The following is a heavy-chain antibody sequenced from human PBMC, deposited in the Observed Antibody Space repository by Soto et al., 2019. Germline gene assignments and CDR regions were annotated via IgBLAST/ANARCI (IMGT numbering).Heavy chain of an antibody. Sequence: QGQLVQSGAEVKKPGSSVKVSCKASGGTFSSYTISWVRQAPGQGLEWMGRIIPILGIANYAQKFQGRVTITADKSTSTAYMELSSLRSEDTAVYYCARGGPTGGIGYWGQGTLVTVSS. J-gene: IGHJ4*02. CDR3: ARGGPTGGIGY. CDR1: GGTFSSYT. D-gene: IGHD2-8*02. CDR2: IIPILGIA. V-gene: IGHV1-69*02.